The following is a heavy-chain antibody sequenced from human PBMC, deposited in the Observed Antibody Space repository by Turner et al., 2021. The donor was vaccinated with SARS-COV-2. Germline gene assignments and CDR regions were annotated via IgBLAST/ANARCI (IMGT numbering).Heavy chain of an antibody. CDR1: GGSVSSSRYY. J-gene: IGHJ4*02. CDR3: ARSNYGLWSGYYTFYFDY. D-gene: IGHD3-3*01. Sequence: QLQLHESGPGLVKPSETLSVTCTVCGGSVSSSRYYRGWIRQTPGQGLEWIGCIYDSGSTYYNPSFTGRVTRSVDTSKNHFSLKLSSVTAADTAVYYCARSNYGLWSGYYTFYFDYWGQGTLVTVSS. CDR2: IYDSGST. V-gene: IGHV4-39*01.